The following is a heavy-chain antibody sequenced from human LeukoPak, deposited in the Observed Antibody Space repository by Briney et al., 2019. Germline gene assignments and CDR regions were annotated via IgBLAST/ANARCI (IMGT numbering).Heavy chain of an antibody. D-gene: IGHD1-26*01. CDR2: ISRDGDNT. Sequence: PGGSLRLSCVASGFTVDDYALHWVRQAPGKGLEWISVISRDGDNTHYADSVKGRFTISRDNSKNSLYLQMSSLRADDTALYYCAKGVRSGTYYNCFDPWGQGTLVTVSS. CDR3: AKGVRSGTYYNCFDP. V-gene: IGHV3-43*02. J-gene: IGHJ5*02. CDR1: GFTVDDYA.